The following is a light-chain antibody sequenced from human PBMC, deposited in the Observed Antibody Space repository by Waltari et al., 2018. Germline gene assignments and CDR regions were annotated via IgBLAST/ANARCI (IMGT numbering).Light chain of an antibody. J-gene: IGKJ2*01. V-gene: IGKV4-1*01. CDR3: QQYYEGPAT. CDR1: RSIFYRSNNKNY. CDR2: WAS. Sequence: DILMTQSPPSLPLSLCVPAIFYCKSSRSIFYRSNNKNYLAWYQHKPGQPPKLLISWASTRASGVPDRFSGSGSGTDFTLTINSVQAGDVAVYYCQQYYEGPATFGQGTKLEIK.